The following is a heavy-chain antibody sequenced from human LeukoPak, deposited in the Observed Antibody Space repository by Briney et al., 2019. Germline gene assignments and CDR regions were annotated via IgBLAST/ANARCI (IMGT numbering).Heavy chain of an antibody. CDR3: ARALAPTVTTWFDY. D-gene: IGHD4-11*01. J-gene: IGHJ4*02. CDR2: ISYDGSNK. V-gene: IGHV3-30-3*01. CDR1: GFTFSSYA. Sequence: PGGSLRLSCAASGFTFSSYAMHWVRQAPGKGLEWVAVISYDGSNKYYADSVKGRFTISRDNSKNTLYLQMNSLRAEDTAVYYCARALAPTVTTWFDYWGQGTLVTVSS.